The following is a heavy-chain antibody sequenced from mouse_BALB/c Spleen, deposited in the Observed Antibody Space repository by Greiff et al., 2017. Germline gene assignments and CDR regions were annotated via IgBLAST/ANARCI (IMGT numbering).Heavy chain of an antibody. Sequence: QVQLQQSGPELVRPGVSVKISCKGSSYTFTDYAMHWVKQSHAKSLEWIGVISTYYGNTNYNQKFKGKATMTVDKSSSTAYMELARLTSEDSAVYYCAITTGLEAWFAYWGQGTLVTVSA. V-gene: IGHV1-67*01. J-gene: IGHJ3*01. CDR3: AITTGLEAWFAY. CDR2: ISTYYGNT. CDR1: SYTFTDYA. D-gene: IGHD2-1*01.